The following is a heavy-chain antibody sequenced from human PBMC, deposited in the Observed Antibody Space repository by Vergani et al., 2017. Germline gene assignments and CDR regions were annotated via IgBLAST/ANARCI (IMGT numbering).Heavy chain of an antibody. CDR3: ARVKMAAAVHYYYYMDV. CDR2: IYYSGST. V-gene: IGHV4-31*03. J-gene: IGHJ6*03. D-gene: IGHD6-13*01. Sequence: QVQPQESGPGLVKPSQTLSLTCTVSGGSISSGGYYWSWIRQHPGKGLEWIGYIYYSGSTYYNPSLKSRVTISVDTSKNQFSLKLSSVTAADTAVYYCARVKMAAAVHYYYYMDVWGKGTTVTVSS. CDR1: GGSISSGGYY.